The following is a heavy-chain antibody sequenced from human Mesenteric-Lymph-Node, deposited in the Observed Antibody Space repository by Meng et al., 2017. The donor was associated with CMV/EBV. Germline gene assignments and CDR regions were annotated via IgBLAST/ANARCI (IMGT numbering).Heavy chain of an antibody. J-gene: IGHJ4*02. CDR3: ARDKQQQLVLDF. Sequence: GGSLRLSCAASGFTFTSHAIHWVRQAPGKGLEWVALISYDGGNKYYADSVKGRFTISRDDSKNTVYLQMNSLTPEDTAVYYCARDKQQQLVLDFWGQVTLVTVSS. CDR2: ISYDGGNK. D-gene: IGHD6-13*01. V-gene: IGHV3-30-3*01. CDR1: GFTFTSHA.